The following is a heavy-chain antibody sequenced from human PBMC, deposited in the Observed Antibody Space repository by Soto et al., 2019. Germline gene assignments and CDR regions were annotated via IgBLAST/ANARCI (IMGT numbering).Heavy chain of an antibody. CDR1: GFTFSLYS. CDR3: ARAVTWGLDV. D-gene: IGHD3-10*01. J-gene: IGHJ6*02. CDR2: ISRSSTGI. V-gene: IGHV3-48*02. Sequence: EVQLVESGGGLVQPGGSLRLSCAASGFTFSLYSMSWVRQAPGKGLEWVSYISRSSTGIHYADSVKGQFTISRDDATNSMHLQMNSLRDGDTAMYYCARAVTWGLDVWGQGTTVSISS.